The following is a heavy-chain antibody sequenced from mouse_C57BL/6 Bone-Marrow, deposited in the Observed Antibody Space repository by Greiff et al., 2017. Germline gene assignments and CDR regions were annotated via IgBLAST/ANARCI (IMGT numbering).Heavy chain of an antibody. J-gene: IGHJ4*01. D-gene: IGHD2-4*01. CDR1: GYTFTSYW. CDR2: INPGNGGT. CDR3: ARDDYYEYPYAMDY. V-gene: IGHV1-53*01. Sequence: VQLQQPGTELVKPGASVKLSCKASGYTFTSYWMHWVKQRPGQGLEWIGDINPGNGGTNYNEKFKSKATLTVDTSSSTAYMQLSSLTSEDSAVYYCARDDYYEYPYAMDYRGQGTSVTAAS.